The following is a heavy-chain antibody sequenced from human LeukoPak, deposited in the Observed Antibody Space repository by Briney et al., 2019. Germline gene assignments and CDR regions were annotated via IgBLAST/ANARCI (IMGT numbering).Heavy chain of an antibody. Sequence: AGGSLGLSCVVSGIPFSDFYMNWIRQAPGKGLEWISYVSSSSSYTDYAESVKGRFTISRDNAKSALYLEMSDLRVEDTAVYYCAAGTAADYWGQGTLVIVSS. CDR2: VSSSSSYT. J-gene: IGHJ4*02. D-gene: IGHD6-13*01. V-gene: IGHV3-11*03. CDR3: AAGTAADY. CDR1: GIPFSDFY.